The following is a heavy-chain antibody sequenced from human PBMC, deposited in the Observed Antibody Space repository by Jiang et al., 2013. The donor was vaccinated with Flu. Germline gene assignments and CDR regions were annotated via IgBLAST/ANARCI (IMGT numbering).Heavy chain of an antibody. CDR3: SRGSSSSDASYCYGMDV. Sequence: SQTLSLTCAISGDSVSSNIAAWNWIRQSPSGGLEWLGRSYFRSQWYSDYAVSVKGRITISADASKNQISLQLKSVTPEDTAVYYCSRGSSSSDASYCYGMDVWGQGTTVTVSS. CDR2: SYFRSQWYS. V-gene: IGHV6-1*01. CDR1: GDSVSSNIAA. D-gene: IGHD6-6*01. J-gene: IGHJ6*02.